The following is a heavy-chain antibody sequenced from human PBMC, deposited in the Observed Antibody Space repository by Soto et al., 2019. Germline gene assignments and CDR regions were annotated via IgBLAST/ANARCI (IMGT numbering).Heavy chain of an antibody. D-gene: IGHD1-1*01. CDR1: GFPFSSYA. V-gene: IGHV3-23*01. CDR3: AKQEGPGTPYYYAMDV. CDR2: IRGSGDRT. J-gene: IGHJ6*02. Sequence: PGGSLRLSCAASGFPFSSYAMSWVRQAPGKGLEWVSVIRGSGDRTYYADSVKGRFTISRDNSKNTLYMQMNTLRAEDTAVYYCAKQEGPGTPYYYAMDVWGQGTTVTVSS.